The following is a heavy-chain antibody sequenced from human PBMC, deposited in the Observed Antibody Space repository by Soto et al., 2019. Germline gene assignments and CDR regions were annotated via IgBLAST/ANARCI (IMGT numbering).Heavy chain of an antibody. CDR3: ARAYVMTTVTTSGYFDL. Sequence: RASVKVSCKASGGTFSSYAISWVRQAPGQGLEWMGGIIPIFGTANYAQKFQGRVTITADESTSTAYMELSSLRSEDTAVYYCARAYVMTTVTTSGYFDLWGRGTLVTVSS. D-gene: IGHD4-17*01. CDR1: GGTFSSYA. V-gene: IGHV1-69*13. CDR2: IIPIFGTA. J-gene: IGHJ2*01.